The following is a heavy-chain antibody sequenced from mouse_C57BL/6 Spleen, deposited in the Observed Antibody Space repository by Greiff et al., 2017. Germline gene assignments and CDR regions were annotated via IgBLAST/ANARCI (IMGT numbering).Heavy chain of an antibody. V-gene: IGHV5-12*01. Sequence: EVHLVESGGGLVQPGGSLKLSCAASGFTFSDYYMYWVRQTPVKRLEWVAYISNGGGSTYYPDTVKGRFTISRDNAKNTLYLQMSRLKSEDTAMYYCARRGYDYPFAYWGQGTLVTVSA. CDR3: ARRGYDYPFAY. D-gene: IGHD2-4*01. J-gene: IGHJ3*01. CDR2: ISNGGGST. CDR1: GFTFSDYY.